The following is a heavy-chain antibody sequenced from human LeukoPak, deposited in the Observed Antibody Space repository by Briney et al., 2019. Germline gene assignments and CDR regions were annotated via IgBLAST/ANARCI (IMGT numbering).Heavy chain of an antibody. Sequence: ASVKVSCKASGYTFTSHGISWVRQAPGQGLEWMGWISAYNGNTNYEQKFQGRVTMTTDTMTTDTSTSTAYMELRSLRSDDTAVYYCARGRGIAAAALKWFDPWGQGTLVTVSS. CDR3: ARGRGIAAAALKWFDP. CDR2: ISAYNGNT. V-gene: IGHV1-18*01. J-gene: IGHJ5*02. D-gene: IGHD6-13*01. CDR1: GYTFTSHG.